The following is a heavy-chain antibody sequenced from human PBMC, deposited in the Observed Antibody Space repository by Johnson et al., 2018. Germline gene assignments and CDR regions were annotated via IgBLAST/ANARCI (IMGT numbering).Heavy chain of an antibody. CDR2: ISYSGST. V-gene: IGHV4-59*03. CDR1: GGSISSYY. CDR3: AILNPAGYGVDV. Sequence: QVQLQESGPGLVKPSESLSLTCTVSGGSISSYYWSWIRQPPGKGLEWIGLISYSGSTNYNPSLKSRVTISVDTSKNQFSLKLSSVTAADTAVYYCAILNPAGYGVDVWGQGTTVTVSS. J-gene: IGHJ6*02.